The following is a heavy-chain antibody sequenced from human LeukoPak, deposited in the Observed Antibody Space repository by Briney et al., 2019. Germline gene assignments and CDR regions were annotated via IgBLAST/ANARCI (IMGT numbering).Heavy chain of an antibody. J-gene: IGHJ3*02. CDR1: GGSFSGYY. CDR2: INHSGST. Sequence: SETLSFTCAVYGGSFSGYYWSWIRQPPGKGLEWIGEINHSGSTNYNPSLKSRVTISVDTSKNQFSLKLSSVTAADTAVYYCARGRPYDSSGYFGIWGQGTMVTVSS. D-gene: IGHD3-22*01. V-gene: IGHV4-34*01. CDR3: ARGRPYDSSGYFGI.